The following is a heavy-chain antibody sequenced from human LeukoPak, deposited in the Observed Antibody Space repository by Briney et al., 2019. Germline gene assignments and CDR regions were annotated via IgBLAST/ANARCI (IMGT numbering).Heavy chain of an antibody. CDR3: AREAYYDFLTGQGRGSNNWFAP. Sequence: GGSLRLSCAASGFTFSDYYMSWIRQAPGKGLEWVSYISSSGSTIYYADSVKGRFTISRDNAKNSLYLQMNSLRAEDTAVYYCAREAYYDFLTGQGRGSNNWFAPWGQGTLVTVSS. CDR1: GFTFSDYY. CDR2: ISSSGSTI. V-gene: IGHV3-11*04. J-gene: IGHJ5*02. D-gene: IGHD3-9*01.